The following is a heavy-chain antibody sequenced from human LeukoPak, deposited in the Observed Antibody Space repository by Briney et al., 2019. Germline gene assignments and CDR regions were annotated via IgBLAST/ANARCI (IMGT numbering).Heavy chain of an antibody. CDR3: ARDRLPPDYGDYGAFDI. D-gene: IGHD4-17*01. Sequence: GGSLRLSCAASGFTFSSYSMNWVRQAQGKGMEWVSYISSSSSTIYYADSVKGRFTISRDNAKNSLYLQMNSLRDEDTAVYYCARDRLPPDYGDYGAFDIWGQGTLVTVSS. V-gene: IGHV3-48*02. J-gene: IGHJ3*02. CDR1: GFTFSSYS. CDR2: ISSSSSTI.